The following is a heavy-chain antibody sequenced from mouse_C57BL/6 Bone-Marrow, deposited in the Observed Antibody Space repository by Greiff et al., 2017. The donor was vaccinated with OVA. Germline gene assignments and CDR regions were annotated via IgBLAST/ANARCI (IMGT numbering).Heavy chain of an antibody. CDR2: ISYDGSN. V-gene: IGHV3-6*01. Sequence: ESGPGLVKPSQSLSLTCSVTGYSITSGYYWNWIRQFPGNKLEWMGYISYDGSNNYNPSLKNRISITRDTSKNQFFLKLNSVTTEDTATYYCASYGSSYGYFDYWGQGTTLTVSS. CDR1: GYSITSGYY. D-gene: IGHD1-1*01. CDR3: ASYGSSYGYFDY. J-gene: IGHJ2*01.